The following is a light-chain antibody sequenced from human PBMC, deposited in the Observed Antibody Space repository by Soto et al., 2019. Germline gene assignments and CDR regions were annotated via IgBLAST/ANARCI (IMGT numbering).Light chain of an antibody. CDR1: SSNIGAGYD. J-gene: IGLJ2*01. CDR2: GNS. V-gene: IGLV1-40*01. CDR3: QSYDSSLRGVV. Sequence: QSVLTQPPSVSGAPGQRVTISCTESSSNIGAGYDVHWYQQLPGTAPKLLIYGNSNRPSGVPDRFSGSKSGTSASLAITGIQAEDEADYYCQSYDSSLRGVVFGGGTKLTVL.